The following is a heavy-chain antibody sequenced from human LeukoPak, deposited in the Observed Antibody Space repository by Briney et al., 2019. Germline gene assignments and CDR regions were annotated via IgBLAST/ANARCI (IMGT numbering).Heavy chain of an antibody. CDR3: AELGITMIGGV. J-gene: IGHJ6*04. CDR1: GFNFSPYG. CDR2: IRFEGTEK. D-gene: IGHD3-10*02. Sequence: GGSLRLSCAASGFNFSPYGMHWVRQPPGKGLEWVAFIRFEGTEKFYADSVQGRFTISRDNSKNSLYLQMNSLRAEDTAVYYCAELGITMIGGVWGKGTTVTISS. V-gene: IGHV3-30*02.